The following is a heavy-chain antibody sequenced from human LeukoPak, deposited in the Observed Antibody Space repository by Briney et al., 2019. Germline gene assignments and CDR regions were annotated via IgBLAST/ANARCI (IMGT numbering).Heavy chain of an antibody. Sequence: GASVKVSCTASGYTFTSYGTSWVRQAPGQGLEWMGWISAYNGNTNYAQKLQGRVTMTTDTSTSTAYMELRSLRSDDTAVYYCARVFARIAAAGTGMNWFDPWGQGTLVTVSS. D-gene: IGHD6-13*01. V-gene: IGHV1-18*01. J-gene: IGHJ5*02. CDR2: ISAYNGNT. CDR1: GYTFTSYG. CDR3: ARVFARIAAAGTGMNWFDP.